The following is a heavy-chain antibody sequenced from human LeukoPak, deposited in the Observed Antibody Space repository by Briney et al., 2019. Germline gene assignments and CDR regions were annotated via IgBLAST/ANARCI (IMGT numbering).Heavy chain of an antibody. Sequence: GGSLRLSCAASGFIVSNNYMSWVRQAPGKGLQWVSIIYSDGTTYYTDSVKGRFTISRDNSKNTLYLQMNSLRAEDTAVYYCARGDSSSWPAYDAFDIWGQGTMVTVSS. CDR2: IYSDGTT. J-gene: IGHJ3*02. CDR3: ARGDSSSWPAYDAFDI. V-gene: IGHV3-53*05. D-gene: IGHD6-13*01. CDR1: GFIVSNNY.